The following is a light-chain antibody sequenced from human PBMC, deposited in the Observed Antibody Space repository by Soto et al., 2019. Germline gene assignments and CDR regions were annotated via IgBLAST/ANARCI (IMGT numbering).Light chain of an antibody. CDR1: QTISSY. V-gene: IGKV1-39*01. J-gene: IGKJ1*01. CDR3: QQTYTSPPT. Sequence: DIQMTQSPSSLSASVGDRVTITCRASQTISSYLNWYQQKPGKGPHLLIFATSSLQSGVPSRFSGSGSGTDFTLTISSLQPEDFETYYCQQTYTSPPTFGQGTKVEIK. CDR2: ATS.